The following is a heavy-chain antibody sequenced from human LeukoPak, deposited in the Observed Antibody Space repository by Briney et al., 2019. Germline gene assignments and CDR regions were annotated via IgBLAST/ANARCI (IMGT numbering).Heavy chain of an antibody. CDR3: AKKLAYDSSGYEYYFDY. D-gene: IGHD3-22*01. CDR2: ISGSGGST. Sequence: TGGSLRLSCAASGFTFSSYGMSWVRQAPGKGLEWVSAISGSGGSTYYADSVKGRFTISRDNSKNTLYLQMNSLRAEDTAVYYCAKKLAYDSSGYEYYFDYWGQGTLVTVSS. V-gene: IGHV3-23*01. CDR1: GFTFSSYG. J-gene: IGHJ4*02.